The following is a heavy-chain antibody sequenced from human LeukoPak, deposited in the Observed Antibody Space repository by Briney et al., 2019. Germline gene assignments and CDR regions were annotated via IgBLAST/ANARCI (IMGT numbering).Heavy chain of an antibody. J-gene: IGHJ4*02. Sequence: PGRSLRLSCAASGFTFSSYGMHWVRQAPGKGLEWVAVIWCDGSNKYYADSVKGRFTISRDNSKNTLYLQMNSLRAEDTAVYYCASELKWDHNYWGQGTLVTVSS. CDR1: GFTFSSYG. CDR2: IWCDGSNK. V-gene: IGHV3-33*01. CDR3: ASELKWDHNY. D-gene: IGHD1-26*01.